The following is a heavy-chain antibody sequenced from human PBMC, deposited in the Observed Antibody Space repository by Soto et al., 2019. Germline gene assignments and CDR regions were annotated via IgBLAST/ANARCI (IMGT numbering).Heavy chain of an antibody. Sequence: GGSLRLSCAASGFTFSSYWMSWVRQAPGKGLEWVANIKQDGSEKYYVDSVKGRFTISRDNAKNSLYLQMNSLRAEDTAVYYCASHASVDTAMVVFDYWGQGTLVTVSS. CDR1: GFTFSSYW. D-gene: IGHD5-18*01. CDR3: ASHASVDTAMVVFDY. CDR2: IKQDGSEK. V-gene: IGHV3-7*03. J-gene: IGHJ4*02.